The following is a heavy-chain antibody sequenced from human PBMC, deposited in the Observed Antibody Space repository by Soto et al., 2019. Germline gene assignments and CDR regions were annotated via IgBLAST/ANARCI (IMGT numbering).Heavy chain of an antibody. Sequence: GGSLRLSCAASGFTVSSNYMSWVRQAPGKGLEWVSVIYSGGSTYYADSVKGRFTISRDNSKNTLYLQMNSLRAEDTAVYYCARVIEDCSGGSCYYRAYYFDYWGQGTLVTVSS. V-gene: IGHV3-53*01. CDR2: IYSGGST. CDR1: GFTVSSNY. D-gene: IGHD2-15*01. CDR3: ARVIEDCSGGSCYYRAYYFDY. J-gene: IGHJ4*02.